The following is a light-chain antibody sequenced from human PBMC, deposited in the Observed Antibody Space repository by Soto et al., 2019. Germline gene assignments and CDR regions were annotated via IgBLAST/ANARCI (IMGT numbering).Light chain of an antibody. CDR3: HQTAANPWT. Sequence: PLTQSPSSLAASVGDRLTLTCRASQNIGVYLNWYQKKPGKAPEXLIHAASSLQSGVPSTFSGSGSGTDFALTISSLQPEDFATYYCHQTAANPWTFAQGTKVDIK. CDR2: AAS. V-gene: IGKV1-39*01. J-gene: IGKJ1*01. CDR1: QNIGVY.